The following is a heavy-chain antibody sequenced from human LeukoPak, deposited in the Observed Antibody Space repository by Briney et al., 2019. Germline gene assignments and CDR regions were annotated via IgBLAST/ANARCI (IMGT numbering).Heavy chain of an antibody. J-gene: IGHJ4*02. Sequence: SETLSLTCSVCGVSIRSYFWIWIRQPRGKGVEWIGYFYYRGSTYYNPSLESRVTISVDPSQNQFSLNLNSVPAADTAVYYCARHDSGTYYPRFEYWGQGTRVTVS. CDR2: FYYRGST. CDR1: GVSIRSYF. V-gene: IGHV4-59*08. CDR3: ARHDSGTYYPRFEY. D-gene: IGHD1-26*01.